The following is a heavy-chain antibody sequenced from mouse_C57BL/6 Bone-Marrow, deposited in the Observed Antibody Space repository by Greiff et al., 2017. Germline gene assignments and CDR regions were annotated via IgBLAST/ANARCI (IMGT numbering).Heavy chain of an antibody. J-gene: IGHJ1*03. V-gene: IGHV1-72*01. CDR1: GYTFTSYW. CDR3: AREGSYGNYWYFDV. CDR2: IAPNSGGT. D-gene: IGHD2-1*01. Sequence: QVQLQQPGAELVKPGASVKLSCKASGYTFTSYWMHWVKQRPGRGLGWIGRIAPNSGGTKYNEKFKSKATLTVDKPSSTAYMQLSSLTSEDSAVYYCAREGSYGNYWYFDVWGTGTTVTVSS.